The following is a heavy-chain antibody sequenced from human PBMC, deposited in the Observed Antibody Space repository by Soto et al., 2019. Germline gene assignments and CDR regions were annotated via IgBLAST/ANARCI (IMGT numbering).Heavy chain of an antibody. Sequence: ASVKVSCKASGYRLTAKYLHWVRQAPGQGLEWMGWINPSSGGTKEAQKFRGRVTMTRDTSISAAYMELSRLTSDDTAVYYCAKGGSSWTEWFDPWGQGTLVTVSS. D-gene: IGHD6-13*01. CDR3: AKGGSSWTEWFDP. V-gene: IGHV1-2*02. CDR1: GYRLTAKY. CDR2: INPSSGGT. J-gene: IGHJ5*02.